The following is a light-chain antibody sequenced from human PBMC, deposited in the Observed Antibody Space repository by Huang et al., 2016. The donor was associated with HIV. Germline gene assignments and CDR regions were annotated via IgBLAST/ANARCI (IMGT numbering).Light chain of an antibody. CDR3: QQANTFPLT. J-gene: IGKJ4*01. V-gene: IGKV1-12*01. CDR2: AAS. CDR1: QDIGYW. Sequence: DIQMTQSPSSVSASVGARVTITCRASQDIGYWLAWYQQKPGLAPKLLIYAASSLQSGVPARFSGSGSGTDFTLTISRLQPEDFATYFCQQANTFPLTFAGGTKVEIK.